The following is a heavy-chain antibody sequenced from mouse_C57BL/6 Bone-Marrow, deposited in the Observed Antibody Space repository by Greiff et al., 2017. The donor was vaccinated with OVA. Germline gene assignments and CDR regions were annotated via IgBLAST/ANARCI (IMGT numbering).Heavy chain of an antibody. V-gene: IGHV1-82*01. Sequence: QVQLQQSGPELVKPGASVKISCKASGYAFSSSWMNWVKQRPGKGLEWIGRIYPGDGDTNYNGKFKGKATLTADKSSSTAYMQLSSLTSEDSAVYFCASRRGYPYAMDYWGQGTSVTVSS. D-gene: IGHD2-14*01. J-gene: IGHJ4*01. CDR1: GYAFSSSW. CDR2: IYPGDGDT. CDR3: ASRRGYPYAMDY.